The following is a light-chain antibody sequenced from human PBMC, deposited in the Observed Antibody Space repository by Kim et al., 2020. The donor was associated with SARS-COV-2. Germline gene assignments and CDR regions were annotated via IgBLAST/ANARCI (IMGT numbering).Light chain of an antibody. CDR1: QSISSW. CDR2: KAS. V-gene: IGKV1-5*03. Sequence: SSSVGDRATITCRASQSISSWLAWYQQKPGKAPKLLIYKASSLESGVPSRFSGSGSRTEFTLTISSLQPDDFATYYCQQYNSYWTFGQGTKVDIK. J-gene: IGKJ1*01. CDR3: QQYNSYWT.